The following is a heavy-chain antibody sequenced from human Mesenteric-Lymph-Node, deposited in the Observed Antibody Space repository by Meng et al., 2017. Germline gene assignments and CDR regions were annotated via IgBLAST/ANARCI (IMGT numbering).Heavy chain of an antibody. D-gene: IGHD3-22*01. Sequence: QVDLQESAPRLVKPSEPLSLTCAVSGGFIRRSDWWSWVRQPPGKGLEWIGETSHSGSTNYSPSLKSRVTISLDKSKNQLSLKLNSVTAADTAVYYCASSDYYRSDYWGQGTLVTVSS. CDR2: TSHSGST. CDR3: ASSDYYRSDY. V-gene: IGHV4-4*02. CDR1: GGFIRRSDW. J-gene: IGHJ4*02.